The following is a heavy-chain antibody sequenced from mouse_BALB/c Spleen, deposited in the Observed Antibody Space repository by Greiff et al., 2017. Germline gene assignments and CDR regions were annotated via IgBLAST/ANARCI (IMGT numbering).Heavy chain of an antibody. CDR1: GFTFTDYY. J-gene: IGHJ3*01. CDR2: IRNKANGYTT. V-gene: IGHV7-3*02. CDR3: ARDIYGPAY. Sequence: EVQLVESGGGLVQPGGSLRLSCATSGFTFTDYYMSWVRQPPGKALEWLGFIRNKANGYTTEYSASVKGRFTISRDNSQSILYLQMNTLRAEDSATYYCARDIYGPAYWGQGTLVTVSA. D-gene: IGHD1-1*02.